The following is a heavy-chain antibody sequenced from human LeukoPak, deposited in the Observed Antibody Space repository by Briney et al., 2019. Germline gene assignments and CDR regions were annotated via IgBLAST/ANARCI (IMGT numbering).Heavy chain of an antibody. Sequence: PGGSLRLSCEASGFTLSSYWMSWVRQAPGKGLEWVANIDGDGSTEAYVDSLKGRFTISRDNAKNSLYLQMNNLRVEDTAVYYCARGGAAFAESVYWGQGTLVTVSS. V-gene: IGHV3-7*01. CDR3: ARGGAAFAESVY. CDR2: IDGDGSTE. CDR1: GFTLSSYW. J-gene: IGHJ4*02. D-gene: IGHD3-3*01.